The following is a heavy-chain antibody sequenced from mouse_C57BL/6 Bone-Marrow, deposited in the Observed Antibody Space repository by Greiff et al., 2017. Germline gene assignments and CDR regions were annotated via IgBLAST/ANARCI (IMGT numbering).Heavy chain of an antibody. J-gene: IGHJ3*01. CDR3: ARGDSSGSWFAY. Sequence: QVQLQQSGPGLVQPSQSLSITCTVSGFSLTSYGVHWVRQSPGKGLEWLGVIWSGGSTDYNAAFISRLSISKDNSKSQVFFKMNSLQADDTAIDYCARGDSSGSWFAYWGQGTLVTVSA. V-gene: IGHV2-2*01. CDR2: IWSGGST. CDR1: GFSLTSYG. D-gene: IGHD3-2*02.